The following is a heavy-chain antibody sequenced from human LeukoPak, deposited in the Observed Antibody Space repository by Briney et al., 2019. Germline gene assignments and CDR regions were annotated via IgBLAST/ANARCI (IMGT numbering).Heavy chain of an antibody. Sequence: PGGSLRLSCAASGFTFSSYSMNWVRQAPGKGLEWVSSISSSSSYIYYADSVKGRFTISRDNAKNSLYLQMNSLRAEDTAVYYCARDRDYGDYVDAFDIWGQGTMVTVSS. CDR2: ISSSSSYI. CDR1: GFTFSSYS. D-gene: IGHD4-17*01. J-gene: IGHJ3*02. V-gene: IGHV3-21*01. CDR3: ARDRDYGDYVDAFDI.